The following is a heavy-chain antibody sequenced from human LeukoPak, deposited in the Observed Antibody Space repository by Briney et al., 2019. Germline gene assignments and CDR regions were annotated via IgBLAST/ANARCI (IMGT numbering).Heavy chain of an antibody. CDR3: ARGRLTVTPNDY. V-gene: IGHV1-2*02. CDR1: GYTFTDYY. CDR2: INPSSGGT. J-gene: IGHJ4*02. D-gene: IGHD4-17*01. Sequence: ASVKVSCKASGYTFTDYYMHWVRQAPGQGLEWMGWINPSSGGTNYAQKLQGRVTMTTDTSTSTAYMELRSLRSDDTAVYYCARGRLTVTPNDYWGQGTLVTVSS.